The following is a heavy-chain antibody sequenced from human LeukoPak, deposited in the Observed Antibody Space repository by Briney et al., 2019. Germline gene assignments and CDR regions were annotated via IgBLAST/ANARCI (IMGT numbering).Heavy chain of an antibody. CDR1: GYTFTGYY. D-gene: IGHD6-19*01. Sequence: GASVKVSCKASGYTFTGYYMHWVRQAPGQGLEWMGWINPNSGGTNYAQKFQGRVNMTRDTPISTAYMELSRLRSDDTAVYYCARDKPPYSSGWYREDWFDPWGQGTLVTVSS. V-gene: IGHV1-2*02. J-gene: IGHJ5*02. CDR3: ARDKPPYSSGWYREDWFDP. CDR2: INPNSGGT.